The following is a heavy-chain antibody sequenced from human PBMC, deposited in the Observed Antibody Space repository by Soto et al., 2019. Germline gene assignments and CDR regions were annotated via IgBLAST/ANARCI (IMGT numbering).Heavy chain of an antibody. Sequence: GESLKISCKGSVYSFSDYWIGWVRQMPGKGLEWMGIIYPGDSDTTYSPSFQGQVSISVDKNISTAYLQWSSLKASDSAMYYCARRRGYSSSSNYYYYGLDVWGQGTTVTVSS. CDR2: IYPGDSDT. J-gene: IGHJ6*02. CDR1: VYSFSDYW. CDR3: ARRRGYSSSSNYYYYGLDV. V-gene: IGHV5-51*01. D-gene: IGHD6-6*01.